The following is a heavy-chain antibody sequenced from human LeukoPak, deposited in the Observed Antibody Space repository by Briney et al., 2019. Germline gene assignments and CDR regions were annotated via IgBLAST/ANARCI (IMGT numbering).Heavy chain of an antibody. Sequence: GRSLRLSCAAPGFTFDNYAMHWVRQAPGKGPEWLSIISWNSGYIGYADSVKGRFTISRDNAKKSLDLQMNSLRAEDTAFYYCAKVRGTYSSGYFFDYWGQGTLVTVSS. J-gene: IGHJ4*02. CDR2: ISWNSGYI. D-gene: IGHD6-19*01. CDR3: AKVRGTYSSGYFFDY. V-gene: IGHV3-9*01. CDR1: GFTFDNYA.